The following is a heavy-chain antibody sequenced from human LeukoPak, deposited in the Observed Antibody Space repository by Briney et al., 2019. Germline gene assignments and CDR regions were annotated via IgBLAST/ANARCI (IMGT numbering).Heavy chain of an antibody. CDR3: AKDHCSRRYYFDY. CDR1: GFTFSSYG. V-gene: IGHV3-30*18. J-gene: IGHJ4*02. CDR2: ISYDGSNK. Sequence: GGSLRLSCAASGFTFSSYGMHWVRQAPGKGLEWVAVISYDGSNKYYADSVKGRFTISRDNSKNTLYLQMNSLRAEDTAVYYCAKDHCSRRYYFDYWGQGTLVTVSS. D-gene: IGHD2-2*01.